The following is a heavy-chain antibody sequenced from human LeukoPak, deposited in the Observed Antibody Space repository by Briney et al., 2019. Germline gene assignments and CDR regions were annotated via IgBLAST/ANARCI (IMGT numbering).Heavy chain of an antibody. CDR1: GGSISSSSYY. Sequence: SETLSLTCTVSGGSISSSSYYWGWIRQPPGKGLEWIGSICYSGSTYYNPSLKSRVTISVDTSKKQFSLKLSSVTAADTAVYYRARLIRYYDSSGYYDYWGQGTLVTVSS. J-gene: IGHJ4*02. V-gene: IGHV4-39*01. CDR3: ARLIRYYDSSGYYDY. D-gene: IGHD3-22*01. CDR2: ICYSGST.